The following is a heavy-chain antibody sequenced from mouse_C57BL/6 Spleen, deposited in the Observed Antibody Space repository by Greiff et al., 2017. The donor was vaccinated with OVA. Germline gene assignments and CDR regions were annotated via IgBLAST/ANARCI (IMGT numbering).Heavy chain of an antibody. CDR3: ARGAYGGYFDV. Sequence: QVQLKQPGAELVMPGASVKLSCKASGYTFTSYWMHWVKQRPGQGLEWIGEIDPSDSYTNYNQKFKGKSTLTVDKSSSTAYMQLSSLTSEDSAVYYCARGAYGGYFDVWGTGTTVTVSS. V-gene: IGHV1-69*01. D-gene: IGHD6-5*01. J-gene: IGHJ1*03. CDR2: IDPSDSYT. CDR1: GYTFTSYW.